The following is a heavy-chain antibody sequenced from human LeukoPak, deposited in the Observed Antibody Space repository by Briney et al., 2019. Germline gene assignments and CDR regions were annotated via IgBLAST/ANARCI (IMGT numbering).Heavy chain of an antibody. CDR2: ISYDGSNK. CDR3: ARDEGSGWIGY. J-gene: IGHJ4*02. Sequence: GGSLRLSCAASGFTFISYAMHWVRQAPGKGLEWVAVISYDGSNKYYADSVKGRFTISIDNSKNTLYLQMNSLRAEDTAVYYCARDEGSGWIGYWGQGTLVTVSS. CDR1: GFTFISYA. D-gene: IGHD6-19*01. V-gene: IGHV3-30*04.